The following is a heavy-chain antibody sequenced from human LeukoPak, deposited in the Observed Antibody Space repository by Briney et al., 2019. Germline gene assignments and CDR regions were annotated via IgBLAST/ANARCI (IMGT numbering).Heavy chain of an antibody. D-gene: IGHD3-10*01. J-gene: IGHJ4*02. V-gene: IGHV3-20*01. CDR2: INWNVGST. Sequence: GGSLRLSCAASGFTFDDYGMSWVRQAPGKGLEWVSGINWNVGSTGYADSVKGRFTISRDNAKNSLYLPMNSLRAEDTAVYHCPRRYGSASYSYFAYWGQGNLVTASS. CDR3: PRRYGSASYSYFAY. CDR1: GFTFDDYG.